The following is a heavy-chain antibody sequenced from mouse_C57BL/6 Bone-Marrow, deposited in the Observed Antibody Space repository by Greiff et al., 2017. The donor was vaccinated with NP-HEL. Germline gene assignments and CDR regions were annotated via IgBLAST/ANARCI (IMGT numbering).Heavy chain of an antibody. Sequence: EVKLQESGAELVRPGASVKLSCTASGFNIKDDYMHWVKQRPEQGLEWIGWIDPENGDTEYASKFQGKATITADTSSNTAYLQLSSLTSEDTAVYYCTRLLFLAWFAYWGQGTLVTVSA. CDR3: TRLLFLAWFAY. CDR1: GFNIKDDY. V-gene: IGHV14-4*01. D-gene: IGHD2-10*01. J-gene: IGHJ3*01. CDR2: IDPENGDT.